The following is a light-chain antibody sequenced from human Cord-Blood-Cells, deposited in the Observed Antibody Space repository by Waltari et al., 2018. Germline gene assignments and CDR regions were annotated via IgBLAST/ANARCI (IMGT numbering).Light chain of an antibody. CDR2: DAS. J-gene: IGKJ5*01. CDR1: QSVSSY. V-gene: IGKV3-11*01. Sequence: EIVLTQSPATLSLSPGERATRSCRASQSVSSYLAWYQQKPGQAPRLRIYDASNRATGIPARFSGSRSGTDFTLTISSREPEDFAVYYCQQRSNWITFGQGTRLEIK. CDR3: QQRSNWIT.